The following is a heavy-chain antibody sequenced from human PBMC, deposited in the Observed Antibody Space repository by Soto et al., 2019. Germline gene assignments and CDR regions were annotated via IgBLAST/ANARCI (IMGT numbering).Heavy chain of an antibody. V-gene: IGHV3-23*01. D-gene: IGHD6-13*01. Sequence: GGSLRLSCAAHGFTINNYALAWVRQPPGKGLEWVSSISSSGATTYYADSAKGRFTISRDNSKNTMYLQMESLRADDTAVYYCARDGEEQQLAHYYYYGMDVWGQGTTVTVSS. CDR3: ARDGEEQQLAHYYYYGMDV. CDR1: GFTINNYA. CDR2: ISSSGATT. J-gene: IGHJ6*02.